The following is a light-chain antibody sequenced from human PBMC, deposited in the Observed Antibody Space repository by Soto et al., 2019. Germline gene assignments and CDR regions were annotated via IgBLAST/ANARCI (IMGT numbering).Light chain of an antibody. CDR3: QQYGSSPPT. CDR2: GAS. V-gene: IGKV3-20*01. Sequence: EIVLTQSPGTLSLSPGERATLSCRASQSVNSNYLAWYRRKPGQAPSLLIYGASTRATGIPGRFSGSRSGTDFTLTITRLEPEDFAVYYCQQYGSSPPTFGQGTKVEIK. J-gene: IGKJ1*01. CDR1: QSVNSNY.